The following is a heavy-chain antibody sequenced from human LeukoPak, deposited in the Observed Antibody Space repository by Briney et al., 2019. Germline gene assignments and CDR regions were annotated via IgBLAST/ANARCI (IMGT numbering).Heavy chain of an antibody. CDR2: IYPGDSDT. Sequence: GESLKISCKGSGYSFTCYWIGWVRQMPGKGLEWMGIIYPGDSDTRYSPSFQGQVTISADKSISTAYLQWSSLKASDTAMYYCARHIRGYSYGYVRVGGTDWFDPWGQGTLVTVSS. V-gene: IGHV5-51*01. J-gene: IGHJ5*02. CDR1: GYSFTCYW. CDR3: ARHIRGYSYGYVRVGGTDWFDP. D-gene: IGHD5-18*01.